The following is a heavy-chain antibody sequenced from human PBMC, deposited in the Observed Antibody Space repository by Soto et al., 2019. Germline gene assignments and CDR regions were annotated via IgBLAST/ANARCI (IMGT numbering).Heavy chain of an antibody. CDR1: GFTFSNAW. CDR3: TTDIRFGVYDYDCGDGNCYYYFDL. CDR2: IKSETDGGTT. Sequence: EVQLVESGGGLVKPGGSLRLSCAASGFTFSNAWMSWVRQAPGKGLEWVGRIKSETDGGTTDYAAPVTGRFTISRDDSKNTLYLQMNSLKTEDTAVYYCTTDIRFGVYDYDCGDGNCYYYFDLWGRGTLVTVSS. J-gene: IGHJ2*01. D-gene: IGHD5-12*01. V-gene: IGHV3-15*01.